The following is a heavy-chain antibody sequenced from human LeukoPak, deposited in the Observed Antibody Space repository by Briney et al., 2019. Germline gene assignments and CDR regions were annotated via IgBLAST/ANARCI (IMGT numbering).Heavy chain of an antibody. V-gene: IGHV3-48*01. CDR3: ARDRSSYDFWSGYSRYYYYGMDV. CDR2: ISSSSSTI. CDR1: GFTLSSYS. D-gene: IGHD3-3*01. Sequence: PGGSLRLSCAASGFTLSSYSMNWVRQAPGKGLEWVSYISSSSSTIYYADSVKGRFTISRDNAKNSLYLQMNSLRAEDTAVYYCARDRSSYDFWSGYSRYYYYGMDVWGQGTTVTVSS. J-gene: IGHJ6*02.